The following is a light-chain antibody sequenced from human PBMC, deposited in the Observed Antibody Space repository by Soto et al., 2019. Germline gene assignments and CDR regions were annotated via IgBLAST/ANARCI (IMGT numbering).Light chain of an antibody. Sequence: QSALTQPASVSGSPGQSITISCTGTSSDVGSSNLVSWFQQHPGKAPKLMIYDVSERSTGVSRRFSGSKSGNTASLTISGLQAEDEADYYCSSARDNTHVLFGGGTKLTVL. CDR1: SSDVGSSNL. J-gene: IGLJ2*01. CDR2: DVS. V-gene: IGLV2-23*02. CDR3: CSSARDNTHVL.